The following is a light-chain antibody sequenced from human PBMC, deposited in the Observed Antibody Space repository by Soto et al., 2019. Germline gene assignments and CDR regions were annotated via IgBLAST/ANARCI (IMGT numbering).Light chain of an antibody. CDR3: QQYYSYPLT. V-gene: IGKV1-8*01. CDR1: QGISSY. Sequence: AIRMTQSPSSFSASTGDRVTITCRASQGISSYLAWYQQKPGKAPKRLIFAASSLQSGVPSRFSGSGSGTDFTLTISCLQSEGFATYYCQQYYSYPLTFGGGTKVDIK. J-gene: IGKJ4*01. CDR2: AAS.